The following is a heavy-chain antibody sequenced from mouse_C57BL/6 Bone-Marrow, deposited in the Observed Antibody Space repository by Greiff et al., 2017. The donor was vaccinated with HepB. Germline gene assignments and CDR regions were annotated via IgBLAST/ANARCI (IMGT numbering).Heavy chain of an antibody. J-gene: IGHJ2*01. CDR2: IYPRSGNT. CDR1: GYTFTSYG. V-gene: IGHV1-81*01. Sequence: QVHVKQSGAELARPGASVKLSCKASGYTFTSYGISWVKQRTGQGLEWIGEIYPRSGNTYYNEKFKGKATLTADKSSSTAYMELRSLTSEDSAVYFCARTFGTTVVATDFDYWGQGTTLTVSS. CDR3: ARTFGTTVVATDFDY. D-gene: IGHD1-1*01.